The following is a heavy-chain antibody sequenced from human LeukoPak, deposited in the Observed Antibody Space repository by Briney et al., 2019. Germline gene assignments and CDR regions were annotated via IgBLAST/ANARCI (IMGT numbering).Heavy chain of an antibody. CDR1: GFTFSSYS. D-gene: IGHD3-3*01. Sequence: GGSLRLSCAASGFTFSSYSMNWVRQAPGKGLEWVSSISSSSSYIYYADSVKGRFTISRDSDKNSLYLQMNSLRAEDTAVYYCVVGGYDFWSGYYQAPYYFDYWGQGTLVTVSS. CDR2: ISSSSSYI. J-gene: IGHJ4*02. V-gene: IGHV3-21*01. CDR3: VVGGYDFWSGYYQAPYYFDY.